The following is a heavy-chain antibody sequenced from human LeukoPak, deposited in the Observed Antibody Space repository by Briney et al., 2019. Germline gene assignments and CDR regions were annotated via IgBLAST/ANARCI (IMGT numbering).Heavy chain of an antibody. D-gene: IGHD4-17*01. CDR2: INSDGSST. V-gene: IGHV3-74*01. Sequence: PGGSLRLSCAASGFTFSSYWMHWVRQAPGKGLVWVSRINSDGSSTSYADSVKGRFTISRDNAKNTLYLQMNSLRAEDTAVYYCARNQDYGVYNSVGAFDIWGQGTMVTVSS. CDR1: GFTFSSYW. CDR3: ARNQDYGVYNSVGAFDI. J-gene: IGHJ3*02.